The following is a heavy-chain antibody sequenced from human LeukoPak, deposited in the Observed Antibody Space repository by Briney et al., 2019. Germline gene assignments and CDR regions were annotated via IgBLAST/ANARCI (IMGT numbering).Heavy chain of an antibody. V-gene: IGHV4-30-4*01. CDR1: GGSISSGDYY. J-gene: IGHJ6*02. CDR2: IYYSGST. D-gene: IGHD3-10*01. CDR3: ARDRETMVRGVKDYYYYGMDV. Sequence: SETLSLTCTVSGGSISSGDYYWSWIRQPPGKGLEWIGYIYYSGSTYYNPSLKSRVTISVDTSKNQFSLKLSSVTAADTAVYYCARDRETMVRGVKDYYYYGMDVWGQGTTVTVSS.